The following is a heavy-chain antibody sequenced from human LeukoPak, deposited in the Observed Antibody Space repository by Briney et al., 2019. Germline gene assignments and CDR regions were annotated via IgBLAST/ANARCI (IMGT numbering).Heavy chain of an antibody. V-gene: IGHV4-59*08. CDR1: GGSISSFY. CDR2: VFYTGDT. Sequence: SETLSLTCAVSGGSISSFYWSWIRQPPGKGLEWIGYVFYTGDTNSNPSLKSRVTMSLDTSKNQLSLRLTSVTSADTAVYYCARHPFATPFDHWGRRTLVTVSS. CDR3: ARHPFATPFDH. J-gene: IGHJ4*02. D-gene: IGHD2-15*01.